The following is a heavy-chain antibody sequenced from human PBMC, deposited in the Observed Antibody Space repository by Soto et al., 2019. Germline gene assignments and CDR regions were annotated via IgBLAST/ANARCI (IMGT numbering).Heavy chain of an antibody. J-gene: IGHJ5*02. CDR2: IYATGSS. CDR1: SGSVSSGGYF. CDR3: VRDGTKNLRDRFDP. V-gene: IGHV4-61*08. Sequence: PSETLSLTCTVSSGSVSSGGYFWSWIRQPPGKGLEWIGRIYATGSSDYNPSLKSRITISVDMSKKQFSLTLRSVTAADTAMYYCVRDGTKNLRDRFDPWGQGILVTVSS. D-gene: IGHD1-1*01.